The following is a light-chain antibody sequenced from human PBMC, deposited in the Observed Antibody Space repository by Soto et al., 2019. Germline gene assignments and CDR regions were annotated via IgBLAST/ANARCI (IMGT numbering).Light chain of an antibody. CDR2: DVN. CDR3: TSWTTSTTMI. CDR1: SSDIGAYNF. V-gene: IGLV2-14*03. Sequence: QSALTQPASVSGSPGQSITISCTGTSSDIGAYNFVSWYQQHPGKAPKLMLYDVNIRPSGVSNRFSGSKSGNTASPAISGLEAEFEADYICTSWTTSTTMIFGGGTKLTVL. J-gene: IGLJ2*01.